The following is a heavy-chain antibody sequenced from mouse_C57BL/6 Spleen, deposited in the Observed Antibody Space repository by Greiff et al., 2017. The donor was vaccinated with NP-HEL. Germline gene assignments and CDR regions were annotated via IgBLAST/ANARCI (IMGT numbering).Heavy chain of an antibody. Sequence: VQLQESGAELVRPGTSVKMSCKASGYTFTNYWIGWAKQRPGHGLEWIGDIYPGGGYTNYNEKFKGKATLTADKSSSTAYMQCSSLTSEDSAIYYCARREDLTGSFDYWGQGTTLTVSS. J-gene: IGHJ2*01. CDR1: GYTFTNYW. D-gene: IGHD4-1*01. V-gene: IGHV1-63*01. CDR3: ARREDLTGSFDY. CDR2: IYPGGGYT.